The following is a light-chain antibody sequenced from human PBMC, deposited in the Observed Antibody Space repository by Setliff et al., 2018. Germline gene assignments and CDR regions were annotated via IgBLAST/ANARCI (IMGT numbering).Light chain of an antibody. CDR3: ISYTSSNTLDV. J-gene: IGLJ1*01. Sequence: QSALTQPASVSGSPGQSITLSCTGTSSDVGGYNYVSWYQQYPGKAPKLMIYDVSNRPSGVSNRFSGSKSGNTASLTISGLQAEDEADYYCISYTSSNTLDVFGTGTKVTVL. CDR2: DVS. V-gene: IGLV2-14*03. CDR1: SSDVGGYNY.